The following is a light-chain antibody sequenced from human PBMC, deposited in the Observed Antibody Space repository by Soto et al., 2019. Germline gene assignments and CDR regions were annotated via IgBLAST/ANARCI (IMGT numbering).Light chain of an antibody. Sequence: QSALTQPASVSGSPGQSITISCTGTSSDVGGYNYVSWFQHHPGKAPKLIIYEVSYRPSGVSARFSGSKSGDTASLTISGLQAEDEADYYCASFTNTITRYAFVTGTKVTVL. CDR2: EVS. CDR3: ASFTNTITRYA. CDR1: SSDVGGYNY. V-gene: IGLV2-14*01. J-gene: IGLJ1*01.